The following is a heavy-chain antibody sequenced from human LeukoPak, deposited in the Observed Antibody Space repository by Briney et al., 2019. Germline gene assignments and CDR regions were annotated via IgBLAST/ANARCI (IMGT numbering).Heavy chain of an antibody. D-gene: IGHD3-22*01. CDR1: GYTFTDYY. Sequence: ASVKVSCKASGYTFTDYYIHWVRQAPGQGLEWMVWINPKSGDTNYEQKFQGRVTMTRDTSVSTAYMELSGLRSDDTAMYYCAREAYDSSGYDSGEWFDPWGQGTLVTVSS. J-gene: IGHJ5*02. CDR3: AREAYDSSGYDSGEWFDP. V-gene: IGHV1-2*02. CDR2: INPKSGDT.